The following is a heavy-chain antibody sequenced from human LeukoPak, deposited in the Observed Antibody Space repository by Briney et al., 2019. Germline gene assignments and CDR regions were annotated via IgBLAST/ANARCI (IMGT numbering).Heavy chain of an antibody. CDR1: GFTFGDYA. D-gene: IGHD1-26*01. CDR3: TRDWPRYSGSYYDAFDI. J-gene: IGHJ3*02. Sequence: GGSLRLSCTASGFTFGDYAMSWFRQAPGKGLEWVGFIRSKAYGGTTEYAASVKGRFTISRDDSKSIAYLQMNSLKIEDTAVYYCTRDWPRYSGSYYDAFDIWGQGTMVTVSS. V-gene: IGHV3-49*03. CDR2: IRSKAYGGTT.